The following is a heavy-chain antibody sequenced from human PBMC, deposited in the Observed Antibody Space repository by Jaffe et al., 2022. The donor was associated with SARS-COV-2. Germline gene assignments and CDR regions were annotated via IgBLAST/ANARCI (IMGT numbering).Heavy chain of an antibody. CDR1: GGTFSSYA. V-gene: IGHV1-69*01. CDR2: IIPIFGTA. D-gene: IGHD3-22*01. CDR3: ATTFSITMIGPFYYYYGMDV. Sequence: QVQLVQSGAEVKKPGSSVKVSCKASGGTFSSYAISWVRQAPGQGLEWMGGIIPIFGTANYAQKFQGRVTITADESTSTAYMELSSLRSEDTAVYYCATTFSITMIGPFYYYYGMDVWGQGTTVTVSS. J-gene: IGHJ6*02.